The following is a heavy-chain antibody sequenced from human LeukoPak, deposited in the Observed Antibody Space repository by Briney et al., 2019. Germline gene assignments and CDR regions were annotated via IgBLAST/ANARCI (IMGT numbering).Heavy chain of an antibody. J-gene: IGHJ4*02. Sequence: SETLSLTCTVSGGSISSGGYYWSWIRQHPGKGLEWIVYIYYSGSTYYNPSLKSRVTISVDTSKNQFSLKLSSVTAADTAVYYCARDGYSGSYFLPYFDYWGQGTLVTVSS. D-gene: IGHD1-26*01. CDR3: ARDGYSGSYFLPYFDY. V-gene: IGHV4-31*03. CDR1: GGSISSGGYY. CDR2: IYYSGST.